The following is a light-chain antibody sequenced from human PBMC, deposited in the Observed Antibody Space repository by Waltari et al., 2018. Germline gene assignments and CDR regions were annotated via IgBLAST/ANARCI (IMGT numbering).Light chain of an antibody. CDR1: SSDIGAYNY. CDR3: SSYTNTFVV. Sequence: QSALPQPASVSGSPGKPITISCTGSSSDIGAYNYVAWYQHFPDEAPKLLIYEVRNRPSGVSSRFSGSKSGNTASLTISGIQAEDEAHYYCSSYTNTFVVFGGGTKLTVL. CDR2: EVR. J-gene: IGLJ2*01. V-gene: IGLV2-14*01.